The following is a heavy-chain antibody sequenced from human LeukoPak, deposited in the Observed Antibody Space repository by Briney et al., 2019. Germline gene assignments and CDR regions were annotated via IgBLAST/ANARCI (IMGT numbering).Heavy chain of an antibody. D-gene: IGHD3-3*01. CDR2: ISYDGSNK. V-gene: IGHV3-30*18. Sequence: GGSLRLSCAASGFTFSSYWMSWVRQAPGKGLEWVAVISYDGSNKYYADSVKGRFTISRDISRKTLYLQMNSLRAEDTAVYYCAKDWGVFGVAYSLDHWGQGTLVTVSS. J-gene: IGHJ4*02. CDR3: AKDWGVFGVAYSLDH. CDR1: GFTFSSYW.